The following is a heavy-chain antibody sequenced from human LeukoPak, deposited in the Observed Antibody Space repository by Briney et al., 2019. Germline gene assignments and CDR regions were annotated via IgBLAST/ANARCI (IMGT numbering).Heavy chain of an antibody. CDR3: AREVCSGGSCYSYFDY. CDR1: GYRFNTYG. Sequence: ASVKVSCKATGYRFNTYGIGWVRQAPGQGLEWVGWISAYNGNTNYAQKLQGRVTMTTDTSSSTAYMGLRSLKSDDTAVYYCAREVCSGGSCYSYFDYWGQGTLVTVSS. J-gene: IGHJ4*02. D-gene: IGHD2-15*01. V-gene: IGHV1-18*01. CDR2: ISAYNGNT.